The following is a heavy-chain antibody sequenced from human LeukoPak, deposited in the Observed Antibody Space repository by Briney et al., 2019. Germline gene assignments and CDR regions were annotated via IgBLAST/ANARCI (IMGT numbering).Heavy chain of an antibody. Sequence: GGSLRLSCAASGFTFSNYGMHWVRQAPGKGLEWVAVVSYDGTNKYYADSVKGRFTISRDNSKTTLYLQMNSLRVEDTALYYCARSVPDYTRFDFWGQGALVTVSS. J-gene: IGHJ4*02. CDR1: GFTFSNYG. V-gene: IGHV3-30*03. CDR3: ARSVPDYTRFDF. CDR2: VSYDGTNK. D-gene: IGHD4-11*01.